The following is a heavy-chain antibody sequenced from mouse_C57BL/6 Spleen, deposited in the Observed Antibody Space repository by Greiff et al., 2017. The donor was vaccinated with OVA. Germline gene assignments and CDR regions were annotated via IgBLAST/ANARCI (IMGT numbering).Heavy chain of an antibody. Sequence: QVQLKQPGAELVRPGTSVKLSCKASGYTFTSYWMHWVKQRPGQGLEWIGVIDPSDSYTNYNQKFKGKATLTVDTSSSTAYMQLSSLTSEDSAVYYCARGYDGAWFAYWGQGTLVTVSA. V-gene: IGHV1-59*01. CDR3: ARGYDGAWFAY. CDR2: IDPSDSYT. CDR1: GYTFTSYW. D-gene: IGHD1-2*01. J-gene: IGHJ3*01.